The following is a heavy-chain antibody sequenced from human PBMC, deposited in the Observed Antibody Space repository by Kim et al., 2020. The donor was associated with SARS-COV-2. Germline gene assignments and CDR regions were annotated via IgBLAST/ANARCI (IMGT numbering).Heavy chain of an antibody. V-gene: IGHV3-30*07. CDR3: VRSGITIFRDYYFDY. Sequence: SVKGRFTISRDNSKNTLYLQMNSLRAEDTAVYYCVRSGITIFRDYYFDYWGQGTLVTVSS. J-gene: IGHJ4*02. D-gene: IGHD3-3*01.